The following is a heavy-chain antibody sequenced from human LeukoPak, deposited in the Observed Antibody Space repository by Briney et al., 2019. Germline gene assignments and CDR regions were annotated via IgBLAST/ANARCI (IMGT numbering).Heavy chain of an antibody. CDR1: GGTFSSYA. V-gene: IGHV1-69*13. J-gene: IGHJ3*02. CDR3: ARDNGGSWVVDAFDI. CDR2: IIPIFGTA. Sequence: SVKVSCKASGGTFSSYAISWVRQAPGQGLEWMGGIIPIFGTANYAQKFQGRVTITADESTSTAYMELSSLRSEDTAVYYCARDNGGSWVVDAFDIWGQGRMVTVSS. D-gene: IGHD2-15*01.